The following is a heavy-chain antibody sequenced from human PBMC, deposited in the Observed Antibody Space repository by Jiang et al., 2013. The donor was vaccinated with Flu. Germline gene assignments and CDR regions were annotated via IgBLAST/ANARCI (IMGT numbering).Heavy chain of an antibody. V-gene: IGHV4-59*11. D-gene: IGHD3-3*02. CDR2: VYYSGST. CDR3: AREYSSFGRAFDY. Sequence: GSGLVKPSETLSLTCTVSGGSISDHYWSWVRQPPGKGLEWIGYVYYSGSTKYNPSLESRVTISIDTSKNQFSLKLSSVTAADTAVYYCAREYSSFGRAFDY. J-gene: IGHJ4*01. CDR1: GGSISDHY.